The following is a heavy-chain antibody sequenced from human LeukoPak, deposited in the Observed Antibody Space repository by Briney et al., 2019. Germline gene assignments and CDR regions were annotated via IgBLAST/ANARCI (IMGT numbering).Heavy chain of an antibody. CDR1: GYTFTGYY. CDR2: INPNSGGT. D-gene: IGHD3-10*01. CDR3: ARAGLWFGESSFSY. J-gene: IGHJ4*02. Sequence: GASVKVSCKASGYTFTGYYMHWVRQAPGQGLEWMGWINPNSGGTNYAQKFQGRVTMTRDTSISTAYMELSRLRSDDTAAYYCARAGLWFGESSFSYWGQGTLVTVSS. V-gene: IGHV1-2*02.